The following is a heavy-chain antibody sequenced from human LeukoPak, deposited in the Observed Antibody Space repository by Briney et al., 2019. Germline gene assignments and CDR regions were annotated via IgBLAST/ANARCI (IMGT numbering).Heavy chain of an antibody. Sequence: ASVKVSCKASGYTFTSYDINWVRQATGQGLEWMGWMNPNSGNTGYAQKFQGRVTITRNTTISTAYMELSSLRSEDTAVYYCARGRKGDILTGYYPKDYWGQGTLVTVSS. CDR3: ARGRKGDILTGYYPKDY. J-gene: IGHJ4*02. CDR1: GYTFTSYD. D-gene: IGHD3-9*01. CDR2: MNPNSGNT. V-gene: IGHV1-8*01.